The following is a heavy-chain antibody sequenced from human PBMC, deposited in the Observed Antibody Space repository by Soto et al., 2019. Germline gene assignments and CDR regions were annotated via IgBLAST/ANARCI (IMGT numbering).Heavy chain of an antibody. CDR1: GFSLSTSGMR. D-gene: IGHD6-19*01. V-gene: IGHV2-70*04. J-gene: IGHJ4*02. Sequence: SGPTLVNPTQTLTLTCTFSGFSLSTSGMRVSWIRQPPGKALEWLARIDWDDDKFYSTSLKSRLTISKDTSKNQVVLTMTNMDPVDTAXYYCARITRYSSGYFDYWGQGTLVTVSS. CDR2: IDWDDDK. CDR3: ARITRYSSGYFDY.